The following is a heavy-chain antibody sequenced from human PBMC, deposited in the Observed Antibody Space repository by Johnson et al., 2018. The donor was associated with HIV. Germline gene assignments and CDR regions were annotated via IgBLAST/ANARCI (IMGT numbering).Heavy chain of an antibody. CDR1: GFTFSSYA. D-gene: IGHD3-10*01. Sequence: QVQLVESGGGVVQPGRSLRLSCAASGFTFSSYAMHWVRQAPGKGLEWVAVISHDGSTIYYADFVKGRFTISRDNAKNSLYLQMNSLRAEDTAVYYCAREGVPAAFDIWGQGTMVTVSS. J-gene: IGHJ3*02. V-gene: IGHV3-30*04. CDR3: AREGVPAAFDI. CDR2: ISHDGSTI.